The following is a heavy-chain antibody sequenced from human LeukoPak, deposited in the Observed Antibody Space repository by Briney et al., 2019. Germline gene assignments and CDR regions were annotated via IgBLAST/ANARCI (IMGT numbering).Heavy chain of an antibody. Sequence: GGSLRLSCAASGFTFSSYTMNWVRQAPGKGLEYVSVISSNGGTTYYANSVKGSFTISRDNSKNTLYLQMGSLRAEDMAVYYCARGVVATAIDYWGQGVLVTVSS. CDR1: GFTFSSYT. V-gene: IGHV3-64*01. CDR3: ARGVVATAIDY. CDR2: ISSNGGTT. J-gene: IGHJ4*02. D-gene: IGHD2-21*02.